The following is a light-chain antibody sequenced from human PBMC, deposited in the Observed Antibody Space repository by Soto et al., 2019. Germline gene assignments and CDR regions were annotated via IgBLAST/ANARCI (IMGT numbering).Light chain of an antibody. Sequence: DIVMTQSPLSLPVTPGEPASISCKSSQSLPHSDGDNYLEWYVQKTGQSPQLLIYLVSHRASGVPDRLSGSGSGTDFTLKISKVEADDVGVYYCMQTLQTPYTFGPGTKVEIK. CDR2: LVS. V-gene: IGKV2-28*01. CDR1: QSLPHSDGDNY. J-gene: IGKJ3*01. CDR3: MQTLQTPYT.